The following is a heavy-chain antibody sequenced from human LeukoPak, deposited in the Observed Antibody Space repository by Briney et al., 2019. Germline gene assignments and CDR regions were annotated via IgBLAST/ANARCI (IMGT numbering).Heavy chain of an antibody. V-gene: IGHV3-7*01. Sequence: PGGSLRLSCAASGFTFSTYWMNWVRQAPGKGLEWVANIKQDGNEKYYVDSVKGRFTISRDNSKNTLYLQMNSPRGEDTAVYYCAREADCSGGSCYRGAFDIWGQGTMVTVSS. J-gene: IGHJ3*02. CDR1: GFTFSTYW. D-gene: IGHD2-15*01. CDR3: AREADCSGGSCYRGAFDI. CDR2: IKQDGNEK.